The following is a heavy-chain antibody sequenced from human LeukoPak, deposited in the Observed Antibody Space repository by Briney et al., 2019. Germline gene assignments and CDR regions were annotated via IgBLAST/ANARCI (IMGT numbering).Heavy chain of an antibody. CDR3: AREFSGTSIAARVYDS. V-gene: IGHV4-4*07. CDR1: GGSITSYY. CDR2: IHTSGST. D-gene: IGHD6-6*01. J-gene: IGHJ4*02. Sequence: SETLSLTCTVSGGSITSYYWSYIRQPAGKGLEWIGRIHTSGSTNYNPSLKSRVTMSVDTSKNQFSLKLSSVTAADTAIYYCAREFSGTSIAARVYDSWGQGTLVTVSS.